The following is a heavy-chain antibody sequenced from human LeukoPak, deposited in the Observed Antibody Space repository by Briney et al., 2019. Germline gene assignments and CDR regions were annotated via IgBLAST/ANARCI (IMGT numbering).Heavy chain of an antibody. V-gene: IGHV3-64*01. CDR1: GFTFSSYA. CDR3: ARDSQGYDFWSGYLSPAGVDYYYGMDV. CDR2: ISSNGGST. D-gene: IGHD3-3*01. J-gene: IGHJ6*02. Sequence: GGSLRLSCAASGFTFSSYAMHWVRQAPGKGLEYVSAISSNGGSTYYANSVKGRFTISRDNSKNTLYLQMGSLRAEDMAVYYCARDSQGYDFWSGYLSPAGVDYYYGMDVWGQGTLVTVSS.